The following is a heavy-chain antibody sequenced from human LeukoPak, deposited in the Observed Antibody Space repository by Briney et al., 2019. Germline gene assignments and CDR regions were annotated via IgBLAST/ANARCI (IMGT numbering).Heavy chain of an antibody. CDR2: IYYSGST. V-gene: IGHV4-59*01. D-gene: IGHD3-22*01. CDR3: ARVAYYYDSSGPDAFDI. CDR1: GGSISNYY. J-gene: IGHJ3*02. Sequence: SETLSLTCTVSGGSISNYYWSWLRQPPGKGLEWIGYIYYSGSTNDNPSLKSRVTISIDTSKNQFSLKLSSVTAADTAVYYCARVAYYYDSSGPDAFDIWGQGTMVTVSS.